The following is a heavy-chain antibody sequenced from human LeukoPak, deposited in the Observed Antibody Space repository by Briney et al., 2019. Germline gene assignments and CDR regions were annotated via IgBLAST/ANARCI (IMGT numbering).Heavy chain of an antibody. Sequence: GGSLRLSCAASRFTFSSYTMSWVRQAPGKGLEWVSAISGSGGSTYYADSVKGRFTISRDNSKNTLYLQMNSLRAEDTAVYYCARGGDDSSGYFDYWGQGTLVTVSS. CDR2: ISGSGGST. CDR1: RFTFSSYT. D-gene: IGHD3-22*01. V-gene: IGHV3-23*01. J-gene: IGHJ4*02. CDR3: ARGGDDSSGYFDY.